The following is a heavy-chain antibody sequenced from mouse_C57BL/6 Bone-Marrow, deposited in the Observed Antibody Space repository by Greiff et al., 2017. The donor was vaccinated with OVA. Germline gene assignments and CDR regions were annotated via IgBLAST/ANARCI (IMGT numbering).Heavy chain of an antibody. CDR1: GFTFSSYA. CDR3: TRDEKGTRTGTDY. V-gene: IGHV5-9-1*02. D-gene: IGHD4-1*01. Sequence: EVKLEESGEGLVKPGGSLKLSCAASGFTFSSYAMSWVRQTPEKRLEWVAYISSGGDYIYYADTVKGRFTISRDNARNTLYLQMSSLKSEDTAMYYCTRDEKGTRTGTDYWGQGTTLTVSS. CDR2: ISSGGDYI. J-gene: IGHJ2*01.